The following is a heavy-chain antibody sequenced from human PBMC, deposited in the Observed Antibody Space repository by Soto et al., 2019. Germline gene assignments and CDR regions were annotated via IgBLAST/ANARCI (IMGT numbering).Heavy chain of an antibody. CDR1: GGSISTYY. D-gene: IGHD5-12*01. Sequence: SETLSLTCTVSGGSISTYYWTWIRQPPGKGLEWIGYIFYGGTTNYNPSLKSRVTISVDTSKNQFSLKLSSVTAADTAVYYCASLGIYPTNFYYYGMDVWGQGTSVTVSS. V-gene: IGHV4-59*01. J-gene: IGHJ6*02. CDR3: ASLGIYPTNFYYYGMDV. CDR2: IFYGGTT.